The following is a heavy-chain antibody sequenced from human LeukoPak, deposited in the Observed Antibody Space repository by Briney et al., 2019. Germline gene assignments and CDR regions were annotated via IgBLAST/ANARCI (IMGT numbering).Heavy chain of an antibody. D-gene: IGHD1-26*01. CDR3: ARDYGEWGRYYFDY. CDR2: IIPIFGTA. Sequence: ASVKVSCKASGGTFSSYAISWVRQAPGPGLEWMGRIIPIFGTANYAQTFQGRVTITTDESTSTAYMELSSLRSEDTAVYYCARDYGEWGRYYFDYWGQGTLVTVSS. J-gene: IGHJ4*02. CDR1: GGTFSSYA. V-gene: IGHV1-69*05.